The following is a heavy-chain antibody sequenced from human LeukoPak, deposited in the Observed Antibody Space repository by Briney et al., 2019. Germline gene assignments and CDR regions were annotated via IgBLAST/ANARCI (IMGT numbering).Heavy chain of an antibody. CDR3: AAKILGSAPFDF. D-gene: IGHD3-10*01. CDR2: IGATGGLI. CDR1: GFTFSTYG. Sequence: PGGSLRLSCAASGFTFSTYGMAWVRQVPGNRLEWVSSIGATGGLISYADSVKGRFTVSSSEETFYLQMNSLRAEDTAVYFCAAKILGSAPFDFWGQGTLVTVSA. J-gene: IGHJ4*02. V-gene: IGHV3-23*01.